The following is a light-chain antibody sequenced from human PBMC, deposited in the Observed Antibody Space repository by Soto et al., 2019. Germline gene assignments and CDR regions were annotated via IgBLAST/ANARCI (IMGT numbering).Light chain of an antibody. CDR2: DAS. Sequence: EIVLTQSPATLSLSPGERATLSCRASQSVSSYFAWYQQKPGQAPRLLIYDASNRATGIPARFSGSGSGTDFTLTISSLEPEDFAVYYCQLRSNWPPYTFGQGTKLEIK. CDR1: QSVSSY. J-gene: IGKJ2*01. CDR3: QLRSNWPPYT. V-gene: IGKV3-11*01.